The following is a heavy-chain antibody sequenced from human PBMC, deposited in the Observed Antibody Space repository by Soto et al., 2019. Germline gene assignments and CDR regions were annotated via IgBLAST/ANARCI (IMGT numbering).Heavy chain of an antibody. D-gene: IGHD6-6*01. J-gene: IGHJ3*02. V-gene: IGHV1-69*06. CDR2: IIPIFGTA. Sequence: QVQLVQSGAEVKKPGSSVKVSCKASGGTFSTYAINWVRQAPGQGLEWMGGIIPIFGTANYAHKFQGRVTITADKSTSTAYMELNSLRSEDTAVYYCARDRVCEYYSTSSYGSWAFDIWGQGTMVTVSS. CDR1: GGTFSTYA. CDR3: ARDRVCEYYSTSSYGSWAFDI.